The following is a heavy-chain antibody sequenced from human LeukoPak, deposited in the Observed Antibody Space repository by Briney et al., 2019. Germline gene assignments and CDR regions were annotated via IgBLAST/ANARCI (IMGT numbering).Heavy chain of an antibody. D-gene: IGHD2-15*01. J-gene: IGHJ4*02. CDR2: ISYDGSNK. CDR3: ARDRGGSWPSGTLDY. V-gene: IGHV3-30-3*01. Sequence: PGGSLRLSCAASGFTFSSYAMHWVRQAPGKGLEWVAVISYDGSNKYYADSVKGRFTISRDNSKNTLYLQMNSLRAEDTAVYYCARDRGGSWPSGTLDYWGQGTLVAVSS. CDR1: GFTFSSYA.